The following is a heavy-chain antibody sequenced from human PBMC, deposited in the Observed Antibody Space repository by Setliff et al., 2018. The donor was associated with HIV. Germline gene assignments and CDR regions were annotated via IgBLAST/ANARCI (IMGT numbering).Heavy chain of an antibody. V-gene: IGHV3-30*03. D-gene: IGHD3-10*01. J-gene: IGHJ4*02. CDR3: ARHDVVRGAIDN. CDR1: GFTFSNFA. Sequence: AGGSLRLSCTASGFTFSNFAITWVRQAPGKGLEWVSAIDGSNKSYGDSVKGRFTISRDNSKNTLYVQMNSLRAEDTAVYYCARHDVVRGAIDNWGQGTLVTVSS. CDR2: IDGSNK.